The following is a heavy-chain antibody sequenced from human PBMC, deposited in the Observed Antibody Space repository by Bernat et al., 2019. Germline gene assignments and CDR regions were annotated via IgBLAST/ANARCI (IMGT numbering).Heavy chain of an antibody. CDR2: ITSSSSTI. V-gene: IGHV3-48*01. CDR1: GFTFSSYS. D-gene: IGHD6-13*01. CDR3: ARELSIGAAGKFPEGFDY. Sequence: EVQLVESGGGVVQPGGSLRLSCAASGFTFSSYSMNWVRQAPGKGLEWVSYITSSSSTIYYADSVKGRFTISRDNAKNSLYLQMNSLRAEDTAVYDCARELSIGAAGKFPEGFDYWGQGTLVTVSS. J-gene: IGHJ4*02.